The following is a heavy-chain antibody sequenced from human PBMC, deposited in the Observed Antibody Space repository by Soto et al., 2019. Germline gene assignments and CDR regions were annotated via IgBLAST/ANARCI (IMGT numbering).Heavy chain of an antibody. V-gene: IGHV1-69*12. CDR1: GGTFSNSA. CDR2: IIPIFGST. CDR3: ARDGDLRSEFLSGRLGGGWFDP. D-gene: IGHD3-3*01. Sequence: QVQLVQSGAEVRKPGSSVKVSCKASGGTFSNSAITWVRQAPGQGLEWVGGIIPIFGSTNYAQKFQGRVTITADASTSTAYMELRSLTSADTAVYCCARDGDLRSEFLSGRLGGGWFDPWGQGTLVTVSS. J-gene: IGHJ5*02.